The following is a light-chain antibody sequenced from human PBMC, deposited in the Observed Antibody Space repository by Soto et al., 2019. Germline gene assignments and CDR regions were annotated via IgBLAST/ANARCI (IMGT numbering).Light chain of an antibody. CDR1: SSDIGYY. V-gene: IGLV2-11*01. CDR3: CSYAGDLAL. J-gene: IGLJ2*01. CDR2: DVS. Sequence: QSVLTQPASVSGSPGQSITISCTGSSSDIGYYVSWYQQHPGKAPKLMISDVSKRPSGVPDRFSGSKSGNTASLTISGLQAEDEADYYCCSYAGDLALFGGGTKVTV.